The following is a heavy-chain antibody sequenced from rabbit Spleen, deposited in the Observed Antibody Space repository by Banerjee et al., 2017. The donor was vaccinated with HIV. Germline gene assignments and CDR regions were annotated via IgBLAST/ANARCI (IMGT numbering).Heavy chain of an antibody. CDR2: IDPVFGIT. J-gene: IGHJ4*01. CDR3: ARDGAGGSYFAL. Sequence: HLKESGGGLVQPGGSLKLSCTASGFTLSSYYMNWVRQAPGKGLEWIGYIDPVFGITYYANWVNGRFSISRENAQNTVFLQMTSLTAADTATYFCARDGAGGSYFALWGPGTPVTVS. V-gene: IGHV1S7*01. D-gene: IGHD8-1*01. CDR1: GFTLSSYY.